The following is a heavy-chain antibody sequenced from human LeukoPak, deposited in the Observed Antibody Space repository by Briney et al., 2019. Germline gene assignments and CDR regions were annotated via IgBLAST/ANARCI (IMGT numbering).Heavy chain of an antibody. CDR3: ATGGLRFRGY. Sequence: GGSLRLSCAASGFIFSNFWMSWVRQAPGKGLEWVANIKEDGSEKYCVDSVKDRFTISRDNAKNSLYLQMNSLRDEDTAVYYCATGGLRFRGYWGQGTQVTVSS. D-gene: IGHD3-10*01. CDR2: IKEDGSEK. V-gene: IGHV3-7*04. J-gene: IGHJ4*02. CDR1: GFIFSNFW.